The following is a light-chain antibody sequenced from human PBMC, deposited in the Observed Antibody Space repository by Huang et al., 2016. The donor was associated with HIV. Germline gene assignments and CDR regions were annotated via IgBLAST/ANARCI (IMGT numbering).Light chain of an antibody. CDR1: QSVGSY. J-gene: IGKJ4*01. CDR2: DTS. Sequence: EVMLTQSPSILSLSLGGTGTISCKASQSVGSYVAWYQQRPGQSPRLLLYDTSKRAAGIPTRFSGSGSGTDFTLTISGLESGDLGVFYCQQRSTWPLTFGGGTKVA. V-gene: IGKV3-11*01. CDR3: QQRSTWPLT.